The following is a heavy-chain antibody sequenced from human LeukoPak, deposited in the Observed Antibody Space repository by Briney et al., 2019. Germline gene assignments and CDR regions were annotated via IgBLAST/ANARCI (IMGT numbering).Heavy chain of an antibody. CDR2: IYHSGST. J-gene: IGHJ4*02. CDR3: ARGRYSSGWRAHTFDY. CDR1: GGSISSSNW. Sequence: SETLSLTCAVSGGSISSSNWWSWVRQPPGKGLEWIGEIYHSGSTNYNPSLKSRVTISVDKSKNQFSLKLSSVTAADTAVYYCARGRYSSGWRAHTFDYWGQGTLVTVSS. D-gene: IGHD6-19*01. V-gene: IGHV4-4*02.